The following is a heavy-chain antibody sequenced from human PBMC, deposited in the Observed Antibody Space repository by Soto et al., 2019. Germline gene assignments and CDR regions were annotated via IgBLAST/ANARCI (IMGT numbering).Heavy chain of an antibody. Sequence: ESGGGVVQPGGSLRLSCAAFGFTFSNFGMHWVRQAPGKGLEWVAVISFDGSNTFYRDSVKGRFTISRDNSRNTLFLEMNSLRPGDTAVYSCASLPYCSGGSCLTSNFWGQGTLVTVSS. CDR2: ISFDGSNT. V-gene: IGHV3-30*03. D-gene: IGHD2-15*01. J-gene: IGHJ1*01. CDR1: GFTFSNFG. CDR3: ASLPYCSGGSCLTSNF.